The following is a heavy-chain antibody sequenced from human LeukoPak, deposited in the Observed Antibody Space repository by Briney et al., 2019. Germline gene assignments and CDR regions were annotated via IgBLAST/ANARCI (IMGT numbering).Heavy chain of an antibody. Sequence: NPSETLSLTCAVYGGSFSGYYWSWIRQPPGKGLEWIGEINHSGSTNYNPSLKSRVTISVDTSKNQFSLKLSSVTAADTAVYYCAKTYYYGSGSYFKKGYYYYYYMDVWGKGTTVTVSS. D-gene: IGHD3-10*01. CDR1: GGSFSGYY. CDR2: INHSGST. V-gene: IGHV4-34*01. CDR3: AKTYYYGSGSYFKKGYYYYYYMDV. J-gene: IGHJ6*03.